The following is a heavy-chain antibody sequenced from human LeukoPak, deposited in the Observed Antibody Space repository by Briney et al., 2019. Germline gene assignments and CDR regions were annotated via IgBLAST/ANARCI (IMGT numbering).Heavy chain of an antibody. CDR3: ARDPQNIEMATISDLSYFDY. D-gene: IGHD5-24*01. CDR2: ISAYNGNT. J-gene: IGHJ4*02. Sequence: GASVKVSCKASGYTFTSYGISWVRQAPGQGLEWMGWISAYNGNTNYAQKLQGRVTMTTDTSTSTAYMELRSLRSDDTAVYYCARDPQNIEMATISDLSYFDYWGQGTLVTVSS. CDR1: GYTFTSYG. V-gene: IGHV1-18*01.